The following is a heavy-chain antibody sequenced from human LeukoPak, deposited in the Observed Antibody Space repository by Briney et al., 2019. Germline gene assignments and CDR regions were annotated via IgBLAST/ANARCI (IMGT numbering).Heavy chain of an antibody. V-gene: IGHV3-30-3*01. CDR1: GFTFSSYA. CDR3: HISSRTPIVDAFDI. D-gene: IGHD6-13*01. J-gene: IGHJ3*02. Sequence: GGSLRLSCAASGFTFSSYAMHWVRQDPGKGLEWVAVISYDGSNKYYADSVKGRFTISRDNSKNTLYLQMNSLRAEDTAVYYCHISSRTPIVDAFDIWGQGTMVTVSS. CDR2: ISYDGSNK.